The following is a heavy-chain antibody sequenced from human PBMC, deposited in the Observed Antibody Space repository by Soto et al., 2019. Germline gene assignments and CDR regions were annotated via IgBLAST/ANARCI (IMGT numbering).Heavy chain of an antibody. V-gene: IGHV3-48*03. Sequence: PGGSLRLSCAASGFTFSSYEMNWVRQAPGKGLEWVSYISGSGSTIYYADSVKGRFTISRDNAKNSLYLQMNSLRAEDTAVYYCARAGFEIAAAGTVYYYYGMDVWGQGTTVTVSS. D-gene: IGHD6-13*01. CDR2: ISGSGSTI. CDR1: GFTFSSYE. CDR3: ARAGFEIAAAGTVYYYYGMDV. J-gene: IGHJ6*02.